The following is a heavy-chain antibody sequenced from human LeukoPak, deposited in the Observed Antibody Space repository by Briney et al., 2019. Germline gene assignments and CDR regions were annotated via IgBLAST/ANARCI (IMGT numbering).Heavy chain of an antibody. CDR2: ISSSSSTI. CDR3: ARSYYDILTGYYNPKAFDY. CDR1: GFTFSSYE. J-gene: IGHJ4*02. Sequence: GGSLRLSCAASGFTFSSYEMNWVRQAPGKGLEWVSYISSSSSTIYYADSVKGRFTISRDNAKNSLYLQMNSLRAEDTAVYYCARSYYDILTGYYNPKAFDYWGQGTLVTVSS. D-gene: IGHD3-9*01. V-gene: IGHV3-48*01.